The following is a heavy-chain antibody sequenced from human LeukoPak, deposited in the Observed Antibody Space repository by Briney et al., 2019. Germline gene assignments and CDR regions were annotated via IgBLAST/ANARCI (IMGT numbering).Heavy chain of an antibody. D-gene: IGHD3-10*01. Sequence: KSSETLSLTCAVYGGSFSGYYWSWIRQPPGKGLEWIGEINHSGSTNYNPSLKSRVTISVDTSKNQFSLKLSSVTAADTAVYYCARQQALPNYYYGSGIDEEDGFDPWGQGTLVTVSS. CDR1: GGSFSGYY. J-gene: IGHJ5*02. CDR2: INHSGST. V-gene: IGHV4-34*01. CDR3: ARQQALPNYYYGSGIDEEDGFDP.